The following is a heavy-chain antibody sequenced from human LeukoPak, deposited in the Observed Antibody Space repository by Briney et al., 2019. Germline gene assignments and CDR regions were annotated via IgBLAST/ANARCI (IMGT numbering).Heavy chain of an antibody. Sequence: GGSLRLSCAASGFTFTTYSMTWVRQAPGKGLEWVSIISSGSSAIFSADALKGRFTISRDDAKNLLYLDMNSLRAEDTAVYYCARGHTAVTRHFDFWGQGALVTVSS. D-gene: IGHD4-17*01. V-gene: IGHV3-21*01. J-gene: IGHJ4*02. CDR3: ARGHTAVTRHFDF. CDR2: ISSGSSAI. CDR1: GFTFTTYS.